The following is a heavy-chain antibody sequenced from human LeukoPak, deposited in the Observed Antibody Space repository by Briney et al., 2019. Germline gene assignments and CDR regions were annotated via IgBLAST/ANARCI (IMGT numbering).Heavy chain of an antibody. Sequence: PGGSLRLSCAASGFTFTNYWMPWVRQAPGRGLVWVSRIDDGGGDTIYADSVKGRFTISRDNSKNTLYLQMNSLRAEDTAVYYCARDLGSGSYDAFDIWGQGTMVTVSS. J-gene: IGHJ3*02. V-gene: IGHV3-74*01. D-gene: IGHD1-26*01. CDR2: IDDGGGDT. CDR1: GFTFTNYW. CDR3: ARDLGSGSYDAFDI.